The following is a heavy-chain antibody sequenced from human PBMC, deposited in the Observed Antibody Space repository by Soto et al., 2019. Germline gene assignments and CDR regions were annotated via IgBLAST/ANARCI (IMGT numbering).Heavy chain of an antibody. CDR2: IKQDGSEK. J-gene: IGHJ6*02. Sequence: EVQLAESGGGLVQPGGSLRLSCAASGFTLSSYWMTWVRQAPGNGMEWVANIKQDGSEKYYVDSVKGRFTISRDNAKNSLYLQMNSLRAENTAIYYCARVEAAAADVWGQGTTVTVSS. CDR1: GFTLSSYW. V-gene: IGHV3-7*03. D-gene: IGHD6-13*01. CDR3: ARVEAAAADV.